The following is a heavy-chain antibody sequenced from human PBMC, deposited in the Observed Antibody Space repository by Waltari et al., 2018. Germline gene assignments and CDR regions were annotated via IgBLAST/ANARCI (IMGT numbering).Heavy chain of an antibody. CDR1: GGTFSSYA. Sequence: QVQLVQSGAEVKKPGSSVKVSCKASGGTFSSYAISWVRQAPGQGLEWMGGIIPIFGTANYAQKFQGRVTITTDESTSTAYMELSSLRSEDTAVYYCARFLTYCGGDCYYWFDPWGQGTLVTVSS. CDR3: ARFLTYCGGDCYYWFDP. V-gene: IGHV1-69*05. J-gene: IGHJ5*02. D-gene: IGHD2-21*01. CDR2: IIPIFGTA.